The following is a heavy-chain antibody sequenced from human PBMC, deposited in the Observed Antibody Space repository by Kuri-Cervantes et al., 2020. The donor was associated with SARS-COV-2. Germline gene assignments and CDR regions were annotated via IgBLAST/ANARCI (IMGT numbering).Heavy chain of an antibody. J-gene: IGHJ4*02. CDR2: ISSSSSYI. Sequence: GGSLRLSCTVSGGSISSSSYYWGWIRQPPGKGLEWVSSISSSSSYIYYADSVKGRFTVSRDNARNSLYLQMNSLRPEDTAFYYCAKDRAALLGYTFGPDLDYWGQGTQVTVSS. CDR1: GGSISSSS. V-gene: IGHV3-21*04. D-gene: IGHD5-18*01. CDR3: AKDRAALLGYTFGPDLDY.